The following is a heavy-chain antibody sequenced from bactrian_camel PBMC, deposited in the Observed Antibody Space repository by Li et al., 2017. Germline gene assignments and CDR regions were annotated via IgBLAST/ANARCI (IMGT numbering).Heavy chain of an antibody. CDR1: GDGVSSHC. CDR3: ATALGTD. J-gene: IGHJ4*01. D-gene: IGHD5*01. CDR2: IGKEGGRT. V-gene: IGHV3S1*01. Sequence: HVQLVESGGGSVQAGGSLTLSCEVSGDGVSSHCMGWFRQAPGKGLEWVSVIGKEGGRTNYADSMKGRFTISRDNDKNTLYLQMNSLKTEDTAVYYCATALGTDWGQGTQVTVS.